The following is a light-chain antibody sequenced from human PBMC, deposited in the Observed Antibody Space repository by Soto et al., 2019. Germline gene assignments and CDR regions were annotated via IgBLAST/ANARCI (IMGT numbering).Light chain of an antibody. CDR1: SSDVGGYNY. J-gene: IGLJ1*01. Sequence: QSALAQPPSASGSPGQSVAISCTGTSSDVGGYNYVSWYQQHPGKAPKLMIYEVNKRPSGVPDSFSGSKSGNTASLTVSGLQAEDEADYYCSSYAGSSNVFGTGTKATVL. CDR2: EVN. CDR3: SSYAGSSNV. V-gene: IGLV2-8*01.